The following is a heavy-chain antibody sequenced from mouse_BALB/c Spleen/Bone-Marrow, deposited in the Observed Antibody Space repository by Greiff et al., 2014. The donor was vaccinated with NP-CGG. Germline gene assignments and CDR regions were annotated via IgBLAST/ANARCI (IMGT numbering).Heavy chain of an antibody. CDR3: ARSFGSSYWYFDV. D-gene: IGHD1-1*01. V-gene: IGHV5-9-2*01. CDR1: GFTFSSYG. J-gene: IGHJ1*01. CDR2: ISGGGSYT. Sequence: SGGGLVKPGGSLKLSCAASGFTFSSYGMSWVRQTPEKRLERVATISGGGSYTYFSDSVKGRFTISRDNAKNNLNLQMSSLRSEDTALYYCARSFGSSYWYFDVWGAGTTVTVSS.